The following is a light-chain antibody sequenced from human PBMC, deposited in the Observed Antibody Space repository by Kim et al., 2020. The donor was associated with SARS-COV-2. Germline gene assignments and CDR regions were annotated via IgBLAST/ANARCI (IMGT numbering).Light chain of an antibody. CDR2: GNN. J-gene: IGLJ2*01. V-gene: IGLV3-19*01. CDR3: SSRDKSGYHLV. CDR1: TLRNYY. Sequence: SSELPQDPAVSVALGQTVKITCQGDTLRNYYASWYQQKPGQAPLIVIYGNNNRPPGIPDRFSGSNSGDTASLTITGAQAEDEADYYCSSRDKSGYHLVFGGGTQLTFL.